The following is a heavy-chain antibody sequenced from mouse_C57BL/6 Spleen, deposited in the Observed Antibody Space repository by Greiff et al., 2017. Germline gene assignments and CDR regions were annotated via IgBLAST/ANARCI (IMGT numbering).Heavy chain of an antibody. Sequence: EVKLVESGGGLVKPGGSLKLSCAASGFTFSSYAMSWVSQTPEKRLEWVATISDGGSYTYYPDNVKGRFTISRDNAKNNLYLQMSHLKSEDTAMYYCAREGGYYGSRAMDYWGQGTSVTVSS. CDR1: GFTFSSYA. CDR2: ISDGGSYT. J-gene: IGHJ4*01. D-gene: IGHD1-1*01. V-gene: IGHV5-4*01. CDR3: AREGGYYGSRAMDY.